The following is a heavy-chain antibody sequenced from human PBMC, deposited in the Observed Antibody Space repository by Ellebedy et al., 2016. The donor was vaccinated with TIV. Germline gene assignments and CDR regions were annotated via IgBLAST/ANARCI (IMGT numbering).Heavy chain of an antibody. J-gene: IGHJ4*02. CDR2: LSSDHKVA. D-gene: IGHD4-17*01. V-gene: IGHV3-74*01. CDR1: GFAFGHYW. Sequence: GESLKISXAASGFAFGHYWMHWVRQAPGKGLVWVSRLSSDHKVAGYADSVKGRFTISRDNARNTLYLQMGSLKVEDTAIYYCASQTTVFFDYWGQGTLVTVSS. CDR3: ASQTTVFFDY.